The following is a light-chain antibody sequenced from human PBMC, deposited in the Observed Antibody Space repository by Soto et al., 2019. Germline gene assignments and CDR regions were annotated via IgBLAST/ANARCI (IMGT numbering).Light chain of an antibody. CDR1: QSISGT. CDR3: QQYDNWPWT. Sequence: ETLMTQSPATLSVSPGERATLSCRASQSISGTLAWYHQKPGQAPRLLIYGASTRAAGCPARFSGSGSGTDFTLTISSLQSEEFAVYYCQQYDNWPWTFGQGTKVDIK. J-gene: IGKJ1*01. V-gene: IGKV3-15*01. CDR2: GAS.